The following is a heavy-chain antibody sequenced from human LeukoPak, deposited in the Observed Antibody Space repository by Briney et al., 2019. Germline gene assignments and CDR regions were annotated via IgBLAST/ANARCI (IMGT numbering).Heavy chain of an antibody. CDR1: GYTFTSYD. D-gene: IGHD6-13*01. Sequence: ASVKVSCKASGYTFTSYDINWVRQATGQGLEWMGWMNPNSGNTGYAQKFQGRVTMTIDTSTSTAYMELRSLRCDDTGVYYCARDRSSSDHWGQGTLVTVSS. V-gene: IGHV1-8*01. J-gene: IGHJ5*02. CDR2: MNPNSGNT. CDR3: ARDRSSSDH.